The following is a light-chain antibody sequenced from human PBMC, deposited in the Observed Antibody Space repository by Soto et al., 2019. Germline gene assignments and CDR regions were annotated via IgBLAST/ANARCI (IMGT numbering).Light chain of an antibody. CDR3: QQYNVYSWT. CDR1: QNINSW. V-gene: IGKV1-5*03. J-gene: IGKJ1*01. CDR2: EAS. Sequence: DIHMTQSPSTLSAYVGDRVTITCRASQNINSWLAWYQQKPGKAPKLLIYEASSLEKGVPARFGGSGSGTEFTLTISSLQPDDFATYYCQQYNVYSWTFGQGSMVDVK.